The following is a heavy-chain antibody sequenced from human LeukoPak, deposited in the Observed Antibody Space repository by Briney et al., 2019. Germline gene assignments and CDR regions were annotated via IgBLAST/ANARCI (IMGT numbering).Heavy chain of an antibody. Sequence: GASVKVSCKASGYSFTNHDMHWVRQAPGQRLEWMGWINPGNGDTKYSQEFQGRVTITRDTSANTAYMELSSLRSEGMAVYYCARAVKYRSGPLTDLLPYYFDYWGQGTLVTVSS. D-gene: IGHD6-19*01. CDR1: GYSFTNHD. CDR2: INPGNGDT. V-gene: IGHV1-3*03. CDR3: ARAVKYRSGPLTDLLPYYFDY. J-gene: IGHJ4*02.